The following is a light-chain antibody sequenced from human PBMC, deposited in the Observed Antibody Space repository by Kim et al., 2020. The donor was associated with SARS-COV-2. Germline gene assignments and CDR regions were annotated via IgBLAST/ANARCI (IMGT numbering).Light chain of an antibody. CDR3: NSYTNRYTWV. CDR1: SSDVGGYDY. Sequence: QSLTISCPGTSSDVGGYDYVSWYQQHPGNVPKLIIYEVNNRPSGVSARFSGSKSGNTASLTISGLQAEEEAEYYCNSYTNRYTWVFGGGTQLNRP. CDR2: EVN. V-gene: IGLV2-14*01. J-gene: IGLJ3*02.